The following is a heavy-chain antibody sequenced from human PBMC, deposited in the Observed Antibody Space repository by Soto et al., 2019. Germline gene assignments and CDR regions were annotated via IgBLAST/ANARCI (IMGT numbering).Heavy chain of an antibody. J-gene: IGHJ4*02. D-gene: IGHD4-17*01. CDR1: GGSISSGDYY. CDR2: IYYSGST. V-gene: IGHV4-30-4*01. CDR3: VRGPHYGDYRTFDY. Sequence: SETLSLTCTVSGGSISSGDYYWSWIRQPPGKGLEWIGYIYYSGSTYYNPSLKSRVTISVDTSKNQFSLKLSSVTAADTAVYYCVRGPHYGDYRTFDYWGQGTLVTVSS.